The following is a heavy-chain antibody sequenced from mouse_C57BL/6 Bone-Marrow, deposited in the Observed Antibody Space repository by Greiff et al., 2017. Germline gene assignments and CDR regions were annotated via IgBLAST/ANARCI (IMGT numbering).Heavy chain of an antibody. J-gene: IGHJ1*03. V-gene: IGHV1-63*01. Sequence: QVQLKESGAELVRPGTSVKMSCKASGYTFTNYWIGWAKQRPGHGLEWIGDIYPGGGYTNYNEKFKGKATLTADKSSSTAYMQFSSLTSEDSAIYYCARNPITTVVATGNWYFDVWGTGTTVTVSS. CDR2: IYPGGGYT. CDR1: GYTFTNYW. CDR3: ARNPITTVVATGNWYFDV. D-gene: IGHD1-1*01.